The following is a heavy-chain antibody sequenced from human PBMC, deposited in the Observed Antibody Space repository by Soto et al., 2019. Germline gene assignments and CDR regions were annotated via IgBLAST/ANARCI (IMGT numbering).Heavy chain of an antibody. D-gene: IGHD2-2*01. CDR2: IYYSGST. J-gene: IGHJ6*02. CDR1: GGSISSGDYY. V-gene: IGHV4-30-4*01. Sequence: QVQLQESGPGLVKPSQTLSLTCTVSGGSISSGDYYWSWIRQPPGKGLEWIGYIYYSGSTYYNPSLKSRVTISVDTSKNQFSLKLSSVTAADTAVYYCARSDHCSSTSCYPPYYYYYGMDVWGQGTTVTVSS. CDR3: ARSDHCSSTSCYPPYYYYYGMDV.